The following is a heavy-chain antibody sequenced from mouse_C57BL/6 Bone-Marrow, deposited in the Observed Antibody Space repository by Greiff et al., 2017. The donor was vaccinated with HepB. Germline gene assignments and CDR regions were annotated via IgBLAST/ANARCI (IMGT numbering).Heavy chain of an antibody. D-gene: IGHD3-1*01. CDR2: IRLKSDNYAT. Sequence: EVKLMESGGGLVQPGGSMKLSCVASGFTFSNYWMNWVRQSPEKGLEWVAQIRLKSDNYATHYAESVKGRFTISRDDSKSSVYLQMNNLGAEDTGIYYATRDWFAYWGQGTLVTVSA. V-gene: IGHV6-3*01. CDR3: TRDWFAY. J-gene: IGHJ3*01. CDR1: GFTFSNYW.